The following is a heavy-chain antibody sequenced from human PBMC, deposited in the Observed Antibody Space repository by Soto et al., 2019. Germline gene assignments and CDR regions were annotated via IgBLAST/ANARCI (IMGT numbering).Heavy chain of an antibody. D-gene: IGHD5-18*01. V-gene: IGHV1-18*04. Sequence: QLQLVQSGAEVKNPGASVRVSCKASGFSIPTYGITWVRQAPGQGLEWMGWITASNGNTHYAQNLQGRVTMTTDTSTSTAYMELWRLSSDDTAVYYCARGNSYGSFWYFDLWGRGTLVTVSS. CDR1: GFSIPTYG. CDR3: ARGNSYGSFWYFDL. J-gene: IGHJ2*01. CDR2: ITASNGNT.